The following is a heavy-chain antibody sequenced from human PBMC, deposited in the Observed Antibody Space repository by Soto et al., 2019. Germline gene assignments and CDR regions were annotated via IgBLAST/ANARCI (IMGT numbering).Heavy chain of an antibody. D-gene: IGHD3-22*01. V-gene: IGHV3-9*01. CDR1: GFIFEDYA. CDR3: AKDVGSYYYDTSAYHYDY. Sequence: GGSLRLSCVASGFIFEDYAMNWVRQGPGKGLEWVPGISWNSGTIGYADAVKGRFTISRDNAKNSLHLQMNSLRAEDTALYYCAKDVGSYYYDTSAYHYDYWGRGTQVTVSS. J-gene: IGHJ4*02. CDR2: ISWNSGTI.